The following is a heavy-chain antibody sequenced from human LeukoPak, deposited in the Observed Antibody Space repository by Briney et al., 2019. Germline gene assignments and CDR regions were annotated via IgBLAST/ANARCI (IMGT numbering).Heavy chain of an antibody. CDR2: IIPIFSTA. CDR3: ARKVLYYFDY. V-gene: IGHV1-69*13. CDR1: GGTFSSYA. D-gene: IGHD4/OR15-4a*01. Sequence: GASVKVSCKASGGTFSSYAISWVRQAPGQGLEWMGGIIPIFSTANYAQKFQGRVTITADESTSTAYMELSSLRSEDTAVYYCARKVLYYFDYWGQGTLVTVSS. J-gene: IGHJ4*02.